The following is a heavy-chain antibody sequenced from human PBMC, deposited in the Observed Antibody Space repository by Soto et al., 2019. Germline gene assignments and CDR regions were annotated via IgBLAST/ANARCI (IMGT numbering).Heavy chain of an antibody. CDR1: GFTFSSYA. CDR2: ISGSGGST. J-gene: IGHJ4*02. CDR3: AKDFRTDRRTTVTTFQLDY. V-gene: IGHV3-23*01. D-gene: IGHD4-17*01. Sequence: GGSLRLSCAASGFTFSSYAMSWVRQAPGKGLEWVSAISGSGGSTYYADSVKGRFTISRDNSKNTLYLQMNSLRAEDTAVYYCAKDFRTDRRTTVTTFQLDYWGQGTLVTVSS.